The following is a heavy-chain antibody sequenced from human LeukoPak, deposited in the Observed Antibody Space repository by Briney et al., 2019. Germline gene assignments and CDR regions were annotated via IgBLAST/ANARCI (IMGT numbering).Heavy chain of an antibody. CDR2: IDPSDSYT. D-gene: IGHD2-2*03. Sequence: GESLKTSCEASGYTFTTYWITWVRQMPGKGLEWMGKIDPSDSYTNYSPSFQGHVTISVDKSINTAYLQWSSLKASDTAIYYCARHGYCSSTSCYEGSWFDPWGQGTLVTVSS. V-gene: IGHV5-10-1*01. CDR1: GYTFTTYW. J-gene: IGHJ5*02. CDR3: ARHGYCSSTSCYEGSWFDP.